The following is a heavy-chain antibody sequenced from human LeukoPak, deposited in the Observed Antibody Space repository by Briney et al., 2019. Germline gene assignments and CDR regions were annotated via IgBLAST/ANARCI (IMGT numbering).Heavy chain of an antibody. J-gene: IGHJ1*01. Sequence: GASVKVSCKASGYTFTSYGISWVRQAPGQGLEWMGWISAYNGNTNYAQKLQGRVTMTTDTSTSTAYMELRSLRSDDTAVYYCARLPRDQYYYGSGPSYFQHWGQGTLVTVSS. V-gene: IGHV1-18*01. CDR1: GYTFTSYG. D-gene: IGHD3-10*01. CDR3: ARLPRDQYYYGSGPSYFQH. CDR2: ISAYNGNT.